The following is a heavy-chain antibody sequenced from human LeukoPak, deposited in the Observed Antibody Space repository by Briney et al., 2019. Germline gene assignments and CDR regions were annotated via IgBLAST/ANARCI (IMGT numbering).Heavy chain of an antibody. Sequence: VASVKVSCKASGYSFTNYGISWVRQAPGQGLEWMGWISAYNGNTNYAQKLQGRVTMTTDTSTSTAYMELRSLRFDDTAVYYCARRQGTTLSFDYWGQGTLVTVSS. CDR3: ARRQGTTLSFDY. CDR2: ISAYNGNT. J-gene: IGHJ4*02. V-gene: IGHV1-18*01. CDR1: GYSFTNYG. D-gene: IGHD1-1*01.